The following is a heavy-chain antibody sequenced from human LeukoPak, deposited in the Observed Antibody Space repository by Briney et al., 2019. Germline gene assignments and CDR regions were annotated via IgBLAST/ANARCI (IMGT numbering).Heavy chain of an antibody. CDR2: ISAYNGNT. D-gene: IGHD1-26*01. V-gene: IGHV1-18*01. CDR1: GYTFTSYG. CDR3: ARDRGKWEHLRFFDY. J-gene: IGHJ4*02. Sequence: ASVKVSCKTSGYTFTSYGISWVRQAPGQGLEWMGRISAYNGNTNYAQKFQGRVTMTTDTSTSTAYMELRSLRSDDTAMYYCARDRGKWEHLRFFDYWGQGTLVTVSS.